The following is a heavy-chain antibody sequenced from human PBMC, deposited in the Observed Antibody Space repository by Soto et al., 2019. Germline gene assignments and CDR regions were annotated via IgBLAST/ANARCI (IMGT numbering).Heavy chain of an antibody. CDR3: ARATTVTSSFFYYGLDV. V-gene: IGHV4-30-4*08. CDR1: GGSISSDGYY. Sequence: SETLSLTCSVSGGSISSDGYYWTWVRQPPGKGLEWIGHIYYNGNTYYNPSLKSRLTMSLDTSQNQFSLHLSSVIAADSALYFCARATTVTSSFFYYGLDVWGQGTTVTVSS. J-gene: IGHJ6*02. CDR2: IYYNGNT. D-gene: IGHD4-17*01.